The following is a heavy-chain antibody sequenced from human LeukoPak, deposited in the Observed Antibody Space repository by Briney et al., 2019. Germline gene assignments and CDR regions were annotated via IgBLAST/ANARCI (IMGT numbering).Heavy chain of an antibody. CDR2: IKEDGSEK. J-gene: IGHJ4*02. Sequence: GGSLRLSCAASGFIFTNYWMSWVRQAPGKGLEWVANIKEDGSEKYYVDSVRGRFTISRDNAKNSMYLQMNSLRAEDTAVYYCAWNYFDYWGQGTLVTVSS. CDR3: AWNYFDY. V-gene: IGHV3-7*05. CDR1: GFIFTNYW.